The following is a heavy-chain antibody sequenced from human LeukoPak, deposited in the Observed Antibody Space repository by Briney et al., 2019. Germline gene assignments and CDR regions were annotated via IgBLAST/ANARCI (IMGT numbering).Heavy chain of an antibody. V-gene: IGHV1-3*01. CDR1: GYTFTSYA. Sequence: ASVKVSCKASGYTFTSYAMHWVRQAPGQRLEWMGWINAGNGNTKYSQKFQGKVTMTRNTSISTAYMELSSLRSEDTAVYYCARSLWFGELGLSGYYYYYGMYVWGQGTTVTVSS. D-gene: IGHD3-10*01. J-gene: IGHJ6*02. CDR2: INAGNGNT. CDR3: ARSLWFGELGLSGYYYYYGMYV.